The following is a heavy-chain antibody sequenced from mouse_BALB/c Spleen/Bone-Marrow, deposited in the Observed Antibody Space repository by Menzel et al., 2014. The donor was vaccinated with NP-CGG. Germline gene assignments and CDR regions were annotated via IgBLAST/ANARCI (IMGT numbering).Heavy chain of an antibody. CDR3: TLAYFGQGDWFFDV. CDR2: MYPGNSDT. CDR1: DYTFTSYR. D-gene: IGHD2-10*01. Sequence: VQLQQSGTVRARPGASVKMSCKASDYTFTSYRMHWLKQRPGQGLEWIGAMYPGNSDTSYNQKFKGKAELTAVTSTSTAYMDPSSLTNEDSAVYYCTLAYFGQGDWFFDVWGAGTTVSVSS. J-gene: IGHJ1*01. V-gene: IGHV1-5*01.